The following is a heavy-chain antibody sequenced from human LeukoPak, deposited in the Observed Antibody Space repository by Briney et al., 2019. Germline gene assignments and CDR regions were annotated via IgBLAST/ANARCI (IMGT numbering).Heavy chain of an antibody. V-gene: IGHV1-18*01. Sequence: ASVKVSCKASGYTFTSYGISWVRQAPGQGLEGMGWICAYNGNTNYAQKLQGRVTMTTDTSTSTAYMELRSLRSDDTAVYYCARVDIVVVPAAKVPYYYYGMDVWGQGTTVTVSS. CDR3: ARVDIVVVPAAKVPYYYYGMDV. D-gene: IGHD2-2*03. J-gene: IGHJ6*02. CDR2: ICAYNGNT. CDR1: GYTFTSYG.